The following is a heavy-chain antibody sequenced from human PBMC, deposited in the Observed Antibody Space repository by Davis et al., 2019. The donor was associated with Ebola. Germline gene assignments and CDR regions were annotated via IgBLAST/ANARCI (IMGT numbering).Heavy chain of an antibody. CDR1: GGSVSSGAYY. D-gene: IGHD1-26*01. V-gene: IGHV4-61*08. J-gene: IGHJ4*02. CDR2: MAYYGSA. Sequence: MPSETLSLTCTVSGGSVSSGAYYWSWLRQPLGKGLEWIGYMAYYGSAAYSPSLRSRVTISVDKSKNQFSLELASVTTADTAVYYCARDRDYSGNYDHWGQGTMVTVSS. CDR3: ARDRDYSGNYDH.